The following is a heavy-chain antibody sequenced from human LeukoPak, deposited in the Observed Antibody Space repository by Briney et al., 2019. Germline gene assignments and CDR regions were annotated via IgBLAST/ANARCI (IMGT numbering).Heavy chain of an antibody. Sequence: PGGSLRLSCAASGFTFSSYAMSWVRQAPGKGLEWVSAISGSGGSTYYADSVKGRFTTSRDNSKNTLYLQMNSLRAEDTAVYYCAKSNMVRGVIIAHWGQGTLVTVSS. V-gene: IGHV3-23*01. D-gene: IGHD3-10*01. CDR2: ISGSGGST. CDR3: AKSNMVRGVIIAH. J-gene: IGHJ4*02. CDR1: GFTFSSYA.